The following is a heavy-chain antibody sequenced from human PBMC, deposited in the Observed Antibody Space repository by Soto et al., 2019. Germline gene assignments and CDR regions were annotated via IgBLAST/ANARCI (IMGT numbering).Heavy chain of an antibody. D-gene: IGHD5-18*01. J-gene: IGHJ5*02. Sequence: PSETLSLTCTVSGGCVSSGDYYWSWIRQPPGKGLEWSGYIYYSGNTNYNRSLKSRVIISVDTSKYLFSLKLTSVTAADTAVYYCARIPVDTSMIYWLDPWGQGTLVPVSS. CDR1: GGCVSSGDYY. CDR3: ARIPVDTSMIYWLDP. CDR2: IYYSGNT. V-gene: IGHV4-61*08.